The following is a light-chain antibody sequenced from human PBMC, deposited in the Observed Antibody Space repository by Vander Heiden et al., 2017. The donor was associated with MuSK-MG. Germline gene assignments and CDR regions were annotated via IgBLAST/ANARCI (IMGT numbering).Light chain of an antibody. CDR2: DVT. Sequence: QSALTQPASVSGSPGQSITISCTGTSSDVGGYNYVSWYQQHPGKAPKFMIYDVTNRPSGVSNRFSVSKSGNTASLTISGLQAEDEADYYCSSYTSSSTHVVFGGGTKLTVL. CDR3: SSYTSSSTHVV. V-gene: IGLV2-14*03. J-gene: IGLJ2*01. CDR1: SSDVGGYNY.